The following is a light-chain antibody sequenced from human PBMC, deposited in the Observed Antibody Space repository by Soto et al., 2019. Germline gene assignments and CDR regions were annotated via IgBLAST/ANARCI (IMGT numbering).Light chain of an antibody. CDR1: QNIINW. V-gene: IGKV1-5*03. J-gene: IGKJ2*01. CDR3: QQYDKYSYT. Sequence: DIQMTQSPSTLSASVGDRVTITCRASQNIINWLAWYQQKPGKAPNLLIYKASSLKSGVPSRFSGSGSGTEFTLTISSLQPGDFATYYCQQYDKYSYTFGQGIKVEIK. CDR2: KAS.